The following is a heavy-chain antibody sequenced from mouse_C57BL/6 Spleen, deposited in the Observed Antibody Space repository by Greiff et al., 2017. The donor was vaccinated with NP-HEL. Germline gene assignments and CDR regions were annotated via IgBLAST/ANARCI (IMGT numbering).Heavy chain of an antibody. CDR3: ARHENYGSSWDYAMDY. D-gene: IGHD1-1*01. CDR1: GYTFTEYT. V-gene: IGHV1-62-2*01. CDR2: FYPGSGSI. J-gene: IGHJ4*01. Sequence: LEESGAELVKPGASVKLSCKASGYTFTEYTIHWVKQRSGQGLEWIGWFYPGSGSIKYNEKFKDKATLTADKSSSTVYMELSRLTSEDSAVYFCARHENYGSSWDYAMDYWGQGTSVTVSS.